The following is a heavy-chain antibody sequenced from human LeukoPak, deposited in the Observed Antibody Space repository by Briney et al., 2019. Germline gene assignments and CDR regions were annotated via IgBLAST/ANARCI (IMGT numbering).Heavy chain of an antibody. V-gene: IGHV3-7*01. D-gene: IGHD3-3*01. Sequence: GGSLRLSCAASGFTFSSYWMSWVRQAPGKGLEWVANIKQDGSEKYYVDSVKGRFTISRDNAKNSLYLQMNSLRAEDTAVYYCARGRRITIFGVVIKLDYWGQGTLVTVSS. CDR1: GFTFSSYW. J-gene: IGHJ4*02. CDR2: IKQDGSEK. CDR3: ARGRRITIFGVVIKLDY.